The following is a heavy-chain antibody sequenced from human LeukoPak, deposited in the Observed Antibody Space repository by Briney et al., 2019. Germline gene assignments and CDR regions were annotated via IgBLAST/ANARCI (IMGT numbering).Heavy chain of an antibody. CDR1: GYTFTGYY. D-gene: IGHD3-3*01. CDR3: ARGPVYYDFWSGFSDY. V-gene: IGHV1-2*02. CDR2: INPNSGGT. J-gene: IGHJ4*02. Sequence: ASVKVSCKASGYTFTGYYMHWVRQAPGQGREGMGWINPNSGGTNYAQKFQGRVTMTRDTSISTAYMELSRLRSDDTAVYYCARGPVYYDFWSGFSDYWGQGTLVTVSS.